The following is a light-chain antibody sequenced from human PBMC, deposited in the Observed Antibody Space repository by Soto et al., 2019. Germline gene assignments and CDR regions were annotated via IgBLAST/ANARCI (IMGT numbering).Light chain of an antibody. CDR3: QQYNNWPET. V-gene: IGKV3-15*01. J-gene: IGKJ1*01. CDR2: GAS. CDR1: QSVSSN. Sequence: EIVMTQSPATLSVSPGERATLSCRASQSVSSNLAWYQQKPGQAPRLLIYGASTRATDVPARFSGSGSGTEFTLTISSLQSEDFAVYHCQQYNNWPETFGQGTKVDIK.